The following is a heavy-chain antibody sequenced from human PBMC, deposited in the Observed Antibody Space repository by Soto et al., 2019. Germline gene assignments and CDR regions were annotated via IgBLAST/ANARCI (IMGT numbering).Heavy chain of an antibody. J-gene: IGHJ5*02. CDR2: ISGSGGST. CDR3: AKEKISASCCNWFDP. D-gene: IGHD2-2*01. V-gene: IGHV3-23*01. Sequence: PCCSIRLACAASGFSVNSSAISVVCQTKGKGLEWVSAISGSGGSTYYADSVKGRFTISRDNSKNTLYLQMNSLRAEDTAVYYCAKEKISASCCNWFDPWGQGTLVTVS. CDR1: GFSVNSSA.